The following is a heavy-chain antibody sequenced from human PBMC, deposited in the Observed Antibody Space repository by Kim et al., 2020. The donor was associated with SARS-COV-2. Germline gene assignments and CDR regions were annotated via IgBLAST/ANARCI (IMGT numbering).Heavy chain of an antibody. Sequence: STYYNPSLKSRVTISVGTSKNQFSLKLSSVTAADTAVYYCACLRWLQSEYWGQGTLVTVSS. J-gene: IGHJ4*02. V-gene: IGHV4-39*07. CDR2: ST. CDR3: ACLRWLQSEY. D-gene: IGHD5-12*01.